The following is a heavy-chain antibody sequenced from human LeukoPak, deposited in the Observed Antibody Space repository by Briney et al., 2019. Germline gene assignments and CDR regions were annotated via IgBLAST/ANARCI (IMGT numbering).Heavy chain of an antibody. CDR1: GFTFSNAW. D-gene: IGHD2-2*01. CDR3: AKDGRYCSSTSCSYFDY. J-gene: IGHJ4*02. Sequence: GGSLRLSCAASGFTFSNAWMSWVRQAPGKGLEWGAFIRYDGSNKYYADSVKGRFTISRDNSKNTLYLQMNSLRAEDTAVYYCAKDGRYCSSTSCSYFDYWGQGTLVTVSS. V-gene: IGHV3-30*02. CDR2: IRYDGSNK.